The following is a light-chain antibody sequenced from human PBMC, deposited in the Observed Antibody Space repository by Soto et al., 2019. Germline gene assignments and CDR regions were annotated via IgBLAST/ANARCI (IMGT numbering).Light chain of an antibody. J-gene: IGKJ1*01. CDR3: QQYNNWWT. CDR1: QSISSS. Sequence: EIVMTQSPVTLSLSPGERATLSCRASQSISSSLAWYQQQPGQAPRLLISGASTRATGIPARFSGSGSGTEFTLTISSLQSEDSAVYYCQQYNNWWTFGQGTKVDIK. CDR2: GAS. V-gene: IGKV3-15*01.